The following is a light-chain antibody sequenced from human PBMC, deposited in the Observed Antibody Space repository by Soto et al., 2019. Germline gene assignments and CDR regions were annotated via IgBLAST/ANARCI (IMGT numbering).Light chain of an antibody. V-gene: IGKV3-15*01. CDR1: QSVGSH. J-gene: IGKJ5*01. Sequence: EIVWTESPATLSCSPGERATLSCTSSQSVGSHLAWYQQKPGQAPTLLIYRASTRVTASPARFSGSGSGTEFTLTITSLQSEDIAVYYCQQYNKWPPITFGQGTRLEI. CDR3: QQYNKWPPIT. CDR2: RAS.